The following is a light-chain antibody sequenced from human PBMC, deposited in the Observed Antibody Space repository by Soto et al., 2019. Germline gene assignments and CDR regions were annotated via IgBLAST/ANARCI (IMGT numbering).Light chain of an antibody. CDR2: AAS. V-gene: IGKV1-8*01. Sequence: SASSFSASTGYRVTITCRASQGISSYLAWYQQKPGKAPKLLIYAASTLQSGVPSRFSGSGSGADFTLTISCLQSEDFATYYCQQYYSYPFTFGPGTKVDIK. J-gene: IGKJ3*01. CDR1: QGISSY. CDR3: QQYYSYPFT.